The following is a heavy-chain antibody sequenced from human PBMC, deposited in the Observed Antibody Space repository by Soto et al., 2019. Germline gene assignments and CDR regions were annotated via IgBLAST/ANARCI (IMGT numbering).Heavy chain of an antibody. D-gene: IGHD1-7*01. V-gene: IGHV3-21*01. J-gene: IGHJ4*02. CDR3: ARDQVAVITGTRFFDY. Sequence: SVQGRFTISRDNAKNSLYLQMSSLRVADTAVYYCARDQVAVITGTRFFDYWGQGTLVTVSS.